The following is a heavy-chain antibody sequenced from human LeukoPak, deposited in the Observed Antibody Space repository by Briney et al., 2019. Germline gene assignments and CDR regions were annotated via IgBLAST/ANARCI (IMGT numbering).Heavy chain of an antibody. J-gene: IGHJ4*02. CDR1: GFTFTNYW. CDR2: IRQDGSET. D-gene: IGHD1-7*01. Sequence: PGGSLGLSCAASGFTFTNYWMTWVRQAPGKGPEWVANIRQDGSETNYVDSVRGRFTIARDNTENSLYLQMTSLRGEDTAVYYCASRAGKPGNTPWCFDYWGQGALVTVSS. V-gene: IGHV3-7*01. CDR3: ASRAGKPGNTPWCFDY.